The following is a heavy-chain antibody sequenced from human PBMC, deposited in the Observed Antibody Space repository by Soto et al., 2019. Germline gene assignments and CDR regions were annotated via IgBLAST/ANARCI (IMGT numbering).Heavy chain of an antibody. D-gene: IGHD1-26*01. J-gene: IGHJ6*02. CDR1: GGSISSYY. Sequence: SETLSLTCTVSGGSISSYYWSWIRQPPGKGLEWIGYIYYSGSTNYNPSLKSRVTISVDTSKNQFSLKLSSVTAADTAVYYCARDWVGATPGYYYYGMDVWGQGTTVTVSS. CDR3: ARDWVGATPGYYYYGMDV. CDR2: IYYSGST. V-gene: IGHV4-59*01.